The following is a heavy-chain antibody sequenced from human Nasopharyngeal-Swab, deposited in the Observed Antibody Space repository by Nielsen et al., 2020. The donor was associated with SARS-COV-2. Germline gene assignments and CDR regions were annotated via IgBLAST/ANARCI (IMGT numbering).Heavy chain of an antibody. Sequence: GESLKISCAASGFTVSSNYMSWVRQAPGKGLEWVSVIYNDGSTFYAASVKGRFSNSRDNSKNTLYLQMDSLRAEDTAVYYCASLRWGDYWGQGTLVTVSS. CDR3: ASLRWGDY. V-gene: IGHV3-66*01. CDR1: GFTVSSNY. CDR2: IYNDGST. J-gene: IGHJ4*02. D-gene: IGHD3-16*01.